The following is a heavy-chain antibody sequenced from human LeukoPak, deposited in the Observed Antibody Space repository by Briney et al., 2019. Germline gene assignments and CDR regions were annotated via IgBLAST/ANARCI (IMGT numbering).Heavy chain of an antibody. CDR1: GFTFSSYA. Sequence: GGSLSLSCAASGFTFSSYAMSWVRQAPGKGLEWVSAIRGIGGSTYYTHSAKGGFPISRDNSKHTLYLQMNSLRAEDTAVYYCAKVSGDAPLYYYYYYMDVWGKGTTVTVSS. V-gene: IGHV3-23*01. J-gene: IGHJ6*03. CDR2: IRGIGGST. CDR3: AKVSGDAPLYYYYYYMDV. D-gene: IGHD7-27*01.